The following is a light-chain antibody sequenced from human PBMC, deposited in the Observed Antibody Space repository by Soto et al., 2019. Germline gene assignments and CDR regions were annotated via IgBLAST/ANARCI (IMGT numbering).Light chain of an antibody. CDR2: GAT. CDR3: QQYNNWPRT. CDR1: QSVSSL. J-gene: IGKJ1*01. Sequence: EIVMTQSPATLSVSPGERATLSCRASQSVSSLLAWYQQKPGQAPRLLIHGATTRATGIPARFSGSGSGTEFTLTISSLQSEDVAVYYCQQYNNWPRTFGRGTKVDIK. V-gene: IGKV3-15*01.